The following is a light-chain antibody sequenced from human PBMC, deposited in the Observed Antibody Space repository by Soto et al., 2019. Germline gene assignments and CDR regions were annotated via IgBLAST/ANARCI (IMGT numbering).Light chain of an antibody. V-gene: IGLV1-47*01. J-gene: IGLJ3*02. CDR1: SSNIGSNY. CDR3: AAWYDSLRGV. CDR2: RNN. Sequence: QSVLTQPPSASGTPGQRVTISCSGSSSNIGSNYVYWYQQLPGTAPKLLIYRNNQRPSGVPDRFSGSKSGTSASLAISGLRSEDEAYYYCAAWYDSLRGVFGGRTKLTVL.